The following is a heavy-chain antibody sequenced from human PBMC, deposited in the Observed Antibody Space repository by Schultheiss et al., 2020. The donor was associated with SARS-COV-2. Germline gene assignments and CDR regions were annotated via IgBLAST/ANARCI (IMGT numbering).Heavy chain of an antibody. CDR1: GISFNNYA. J-gene: IGHJ4*02. D-gene: IGHD2-21*01. CDR2: IYSGGST. V-gene: IGHV3-66*01. CDR3: ARDGVYCGGDCYSDY. Sequence: GGSLRLSCAAPGISFNNYAMTWVRQAPGKGLEWVSVIYSGGSTYYADSVKGRFTISRDNSKNTLYLQMNSLRAEDTAVYYCARDGVYCGGDCYSDYWGQGTLVTVSS.